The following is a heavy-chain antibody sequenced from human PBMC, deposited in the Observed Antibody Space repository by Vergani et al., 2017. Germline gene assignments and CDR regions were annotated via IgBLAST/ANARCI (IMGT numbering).Heavy chain of an antibody. V-gene: IGHV2-26*01. CDR2: IFSNDEK. CDR1: GFSLSNARMG. J-gene: IGHJ6*03. Sequence: QVTLKESGPVLVKPTETLTLTCTVSGFSLSNARMGVSWIRQPPGKALEWLAHIFSNDEKSYSTSLKSRLTISKDTSKSQVVLTMTNMDPVDTATYYCARIRGLLWFGEPISHYYYYMDVWGKGTTVTVSS. D-gene: IGHD3-10*01. CDR3: ARIRGLLWFGEPISHYYYYMDV.